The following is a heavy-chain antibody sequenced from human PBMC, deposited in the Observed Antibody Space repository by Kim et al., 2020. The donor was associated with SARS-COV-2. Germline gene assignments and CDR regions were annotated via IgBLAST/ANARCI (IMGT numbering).Heavy chain of an antibody. V-gene: IGHV3-23*01. D-gene: IGHD1-26*01. J-gene: IGHJ4*02. CDR3: SKLRGWELLESPDY. Sequence: GGSLRLSCAASGFTFSSYAMSWVRQPPGKGLEWVSVISGSGGTTYYADSVKGRFTISRDNSKNTLYLQMNTLRAEDTAVYYCSKLRGWELLESPDYWGQGTLVTVSS. CDR1: GFTFSSYA. CDR2: ISGSGGTT.